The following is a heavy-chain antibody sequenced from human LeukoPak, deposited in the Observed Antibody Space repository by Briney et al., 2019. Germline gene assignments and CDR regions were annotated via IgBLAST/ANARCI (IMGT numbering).Heavy chain of an antibody. CDR2: ISGSGGST. D-gene: IGHD1-26*01. Sequence: PGGSLRLSCAASGFTLSSYAMSWVRQAPGKGLEWVSGISGSGGSTYYADSVKGRFTISRDNSKNTLYLQMNSLRAEDTAVYYCAKSLGAVTTALIGYWGQGTLVTVSS. CDR3: AKSLGAVTTALIGY. V-gene: IGHV3-23*01. J-gene: IGHJ4*02. CDR1: GFTLSSYA.